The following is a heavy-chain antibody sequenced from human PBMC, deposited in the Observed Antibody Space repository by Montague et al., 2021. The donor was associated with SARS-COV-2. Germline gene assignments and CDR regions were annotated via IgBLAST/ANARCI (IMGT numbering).Heavy chain of an antibody. CDR3: ARHIEKEGTYYYDYGMDV. D-gene: IGHD2-15*01. CDR1: GDSISSYY. V-gene: IGHV4-59*08. CDR2: LYNSGST. J-gene: IGHJ6*02. Sequence: SETLSLTCTVSGDSISSYYWSWIRQPPGKGLEWIGYLYNSGSTKYNPSLKSRVTISVDTSKNQFSLKLSSVTAADTAVYYCARHIEKEGTYYYDYGMDVWGQGTTVAVSS.